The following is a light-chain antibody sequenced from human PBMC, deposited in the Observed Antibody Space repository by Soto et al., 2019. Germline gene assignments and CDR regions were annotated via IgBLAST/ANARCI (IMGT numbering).Light chain of an antibody. CDR3: RHYNNWPPET. CDR2: DAY. J-gene: IGKJ1*01. Sequence: ERVMTQSPATLSVSPGERATLSCRASQSVSSRLAWYQQKRGQDPRLLIYDAYTRATGIPARFSGSGSGTEFNLTISSLQSEDFAIYYCRHYNNWPPETFGQGTKVDIK. V-gene: IGKV3-15*01. CDR1: QSVSSR.